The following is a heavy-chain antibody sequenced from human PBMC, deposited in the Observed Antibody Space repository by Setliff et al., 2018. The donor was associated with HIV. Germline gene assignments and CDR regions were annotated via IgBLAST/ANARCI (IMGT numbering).Heavy chain of an antibody. D-gene: IGHD2-21*02. CDR1: GDSITSNDDY. Sequence: PSETLSLTCTVSGDSITSNDDYWGWIRQPPGKGLQWIGIVHYNGRAYYDPPLKSRVSISVDSSQTHFSLRLRSVTASDSAVYYCARQYCGGDCHFYYYMDVWGKGTTVTVS. J-gene: IGHJ6*03. CDR3: ARQYCGGDCHFYYYMDV. CDR2: VHYNGRA. V-gene: IGHV4-39*01.